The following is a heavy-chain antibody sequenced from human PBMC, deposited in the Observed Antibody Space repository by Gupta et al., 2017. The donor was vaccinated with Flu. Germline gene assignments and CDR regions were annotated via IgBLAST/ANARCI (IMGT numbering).Heavy chain of an antibody. CDR3: VKVFWPMVVVSAFDV. Sequence: GFTFTRHGMHWVRQAPGKGLEWVAFISNDATVEDYADSVKGRFTISRDNSNNTLYLQMNSLRAEDTAVYYCVKVFWPMVVVSAFDVWGRGTMVTVSS. CDR2: ISNDATVE. J-gene: IGHJ3*01. CDR1: GFTFTRHG. V-gene: IGHV3-30*18. D-gene: IGHD2-15*01.